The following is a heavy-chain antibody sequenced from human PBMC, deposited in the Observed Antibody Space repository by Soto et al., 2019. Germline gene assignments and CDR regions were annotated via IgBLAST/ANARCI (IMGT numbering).Heavy chain of an antibody. CDR2: ISGSGGST. CDR1: GFTFSSYA. J-gene: IGHJ6*03. D-gene: IGHD3-16*01. Sequence: EVQLLESGGGLVQPGGSLRLSCAASGFTFSSYAMSWVRQAPGKGLEWVSAISGSGGSTYYADSVKGRFTISRDNSKHTLYLQMNSLRAEDTAVYYCAKDRLGSSGDYYYYMDVWGKGTTVTVSS. CDR3: AKDRLGSSGDYYYYMDV. V-gene: IGHV3-23*01.